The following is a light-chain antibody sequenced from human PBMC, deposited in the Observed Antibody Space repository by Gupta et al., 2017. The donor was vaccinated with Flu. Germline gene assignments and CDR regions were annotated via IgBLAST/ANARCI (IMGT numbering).Light chain of an antibody. J-gene: IGKJ2*03. Sequence: EIVMTQSPATLSVSPGERATLSCRASQSVSSNLAWYQQKPGQAPRLLIYGASTRATGIPARCSGSGAGTEFTLTISSRQSEDFAVYYCQQYNNWHPRDSFGQGTKLEIK. CDR3: QQYNNWHPRDS. V-gene: IGKV3-15*01. CDR1: QSVSSN. CDR2: GAS.